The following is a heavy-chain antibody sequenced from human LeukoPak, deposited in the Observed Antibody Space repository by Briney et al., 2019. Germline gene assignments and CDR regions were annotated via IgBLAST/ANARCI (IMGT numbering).Heavy chain of an antibody. D-gene: IGHD1-14*01. Sequence: PGGSLRLSCVTSGFTFVKYTMHWVRQAPGKGLEWVASISSGSDYIYYADSLKGRFTISRDNANNFLYLQMNSLRAEDTAVYYCATETNGRHYDYWGQGTLLTVSS. CDR1: GFTFVKYT. CDR2: ISSGSDYI. CDR3: ATETNGRHYDY. J-gene: IGHJ4*02. V-gene: IGHV3-21*06.